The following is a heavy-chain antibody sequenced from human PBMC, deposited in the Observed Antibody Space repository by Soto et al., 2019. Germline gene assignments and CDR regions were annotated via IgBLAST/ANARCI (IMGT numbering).Heavy chain of an antibody. CDR2: IHHTGST. CDR1: GASITSHY. V-gene: IGHV4-59*11. J-gene: IGHJ4*02. D-gene: IGHD1-26*01. CDR3: MRSAWGAH. Sequence: QVQLQESGPGLVKPSETLSLTCTVSGASITSHYWSWVRQPPGKGLEWIGYIHHTGSTSYNPSLQSRVTISVHRSNNQFSLELRSVTAADTAVYYCMRSAWGAHWGQGTLVTVSS.